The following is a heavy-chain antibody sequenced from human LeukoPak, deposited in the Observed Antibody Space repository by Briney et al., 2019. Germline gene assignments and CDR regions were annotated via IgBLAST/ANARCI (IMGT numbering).Heavy chain of an antibody. CDR1: GGSSIGYS. J-gene: IGHJ4*02. D-gene: IGHD6-13*01. V-gene: IGHV4-34*01. Sequence: SETLSLTCAVYGGSSIGYSWSWVRQPPGKGLEWIGEIDDSGTTNYRPSPKSRVTISVDTSKNQFSLKLSSVTAADTAVYYCARGLIIAAAGPFDYWGQGTLVTVSS. CDR3: ARGLIIAAAGPFDY. CDR2: IDDSGTT.